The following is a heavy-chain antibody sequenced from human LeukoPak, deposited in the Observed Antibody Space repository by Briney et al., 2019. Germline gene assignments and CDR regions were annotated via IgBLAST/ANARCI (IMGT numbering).Heavy chain of an antibody. Sequence: GRSLRLSCAASRFTVATNHMNWVRQAPGKGLEWVSVIYNGDNTAYADSVKGRFTVSRDNSKNTLYLQMHSLRAEDTAVYFCARASRWLAFDTWGQGTLVTVSS. CDR1: RFTVATNH. J-gene: IGHJ4*02. D-gene: IGHD6-19*01. V-gene: IGHV3-66*01. CDR3: ARASRWLAFDT. CDR2: IYNGDNT.